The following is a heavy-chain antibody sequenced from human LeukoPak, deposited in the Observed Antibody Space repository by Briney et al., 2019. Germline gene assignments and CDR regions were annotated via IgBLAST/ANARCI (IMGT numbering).Heavy chain of an antibody. J-gene: IGHJ6*03. CDR2: MNPNSGNT. D-gene: IGHD6-13*01. CDR3: ARVSSSWPYYYYYYMDV. CDR1: GYTFTSYD. Sequence: ASVKVSCKASGYTFTSYDINWVRQATGQGLEWMGWMNPNSGNTGYAQKFQGRVTMTRNTSISTAYMELSSLRSEDTAVYYCARVSSSWPYYYYYYMDVWGKGTTVTISS. V-gene: IGHV1-8*02.